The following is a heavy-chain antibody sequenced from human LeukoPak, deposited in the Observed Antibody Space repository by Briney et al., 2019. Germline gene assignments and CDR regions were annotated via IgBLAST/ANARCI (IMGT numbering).Heavy chain of an antibody. V-gene: IGHV1-2*04. D-gene: IGHD6-13*01. Sequence: ASVKVSCKASGYTFTGYYMHWVRQAPGQGLEWMGWINPNSGGTNYAQKFQGWVTMTRDTSISTAHMELSSLRSEDTAVYYCASQDHRIAAAGTYYYYYYGMDVWGQGTTVTVSS. CDR3: ASQDHRIAAAGTYYYYYYGMDV. J-gene: IGHJ6*02. CDR2: INPNSGGT. CDR1: GYTFTGYY.